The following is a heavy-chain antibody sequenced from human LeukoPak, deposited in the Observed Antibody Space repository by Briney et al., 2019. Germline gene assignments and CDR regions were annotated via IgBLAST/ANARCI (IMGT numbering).Heavy chain of an antibody. CDR2: IYYSGST. CDR1: GGSISSYS. D-gene: IGHD3-22*01. J-gene: IGHJ4*02. Sequence: SETLSLTCTVSGGSISSYSWNWIRQPPGKGLEWIGYIYYSGSTNYNPSLKSRVTISVDTSKNQFSLKLSSVTAADTAVYYCARLGGITMTNRGQNYFDYWGQGTLVTVSS. CDR3: ARLGGITMTNRGQNYFDY. V-gene: IGHV4-59*08.